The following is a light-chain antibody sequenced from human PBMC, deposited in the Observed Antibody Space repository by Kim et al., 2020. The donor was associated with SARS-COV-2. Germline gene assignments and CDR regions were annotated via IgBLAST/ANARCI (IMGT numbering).Light chain of an antibody. Sequence: GQSITISCTGTSSDVGGYNSVSWYQQRPGKAPKLMIYDVSNRPSGVSIRFSGSKSGNTASLTIYGLQAEDEADYYCSSYTSSSTLVFGGGTQLTVL. V-gene: IGLV2-14*03. CDR2: DVS. CDR1: SSDVGGYNS. CDR3: SSYTSSSTLV. J-gene: IGLJ3*02.